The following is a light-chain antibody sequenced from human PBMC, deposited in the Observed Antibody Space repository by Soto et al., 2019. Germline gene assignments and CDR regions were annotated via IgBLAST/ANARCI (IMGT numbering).Light chain of an antibody. CDR2: DNS. CDR3: AAWDASLSAVV. J-gene: IGLJ3*02. Sequence: QSVLTQPPSVSAAPGQKVTISCSGSSSNIGNNYVSWYQHLPGTAPKFLIFDNSKRHSGIPDRFSGSKSGTSATLGITGLQTGDEADYYCAAWDASLSAVVFGGGTKLTVL. V-gene: IGLV1-51*01. CDR1: SSNIGNNY.